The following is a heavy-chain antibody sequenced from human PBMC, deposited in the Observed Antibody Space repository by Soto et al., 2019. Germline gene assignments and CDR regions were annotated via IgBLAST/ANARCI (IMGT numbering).Heavy chain of an antibody. CDR2: IYPSDSDT. Sequence: PGESLKISCKGSGYNFAGYWIGWVRQMPGKGLELMGIIYPSDSDTRYRPSFQGQVTISADKSISSAYLQWSSLRASDTAMYYCARGGVSTRTFDYWGQGTPVTVS. V-gene: IGHV5-51*01. D-gene: IGHD3-3*01. CDR1: GYNFAGYW. J-gene: IGHJ4*02. CDR3: ARGGVSTRTFDY.